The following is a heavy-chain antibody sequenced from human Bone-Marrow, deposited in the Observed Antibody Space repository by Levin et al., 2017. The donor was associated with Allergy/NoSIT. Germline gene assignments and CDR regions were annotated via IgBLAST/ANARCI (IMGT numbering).Heavy chain of an antibody. Sequence: ASVKVSCKASGYTFTGYYMHWVRQAPGQGLEWMGWINPNSGGTNYAQKFQGRVTMTRDTSISTAYMELSRLRSDDTAVYYCARENSSSWYLGIDYWGQGTLVTVSS. CDR1: GYTFTGYY. CDR3: ARENSSSWYLGIDY. J-gene: IGHJ4*02. D-gene: IGHD6-13*01. V-gene: IGHV1-2*02. CDR2: INPNSGGT.